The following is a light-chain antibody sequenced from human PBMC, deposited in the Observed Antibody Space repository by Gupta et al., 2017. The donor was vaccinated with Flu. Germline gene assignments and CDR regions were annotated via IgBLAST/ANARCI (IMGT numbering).Light chain of an antibody. Sequence: ESALTQSPATLSLSPGERATLSCAASRTISATYLAWYQQKPGLAPRLIIYDTIKRPAGVPDRFAGSGSGTGFTLTISRVEPEDFAVYYCQLYGSSPLITFGQGTRLDIK. V-gene: IGKV3D-20*01. CDR3: QLYGSSPLIT. J-gene: IGKJ5*01. CDR1: RTISATY. CDR2: DTI.